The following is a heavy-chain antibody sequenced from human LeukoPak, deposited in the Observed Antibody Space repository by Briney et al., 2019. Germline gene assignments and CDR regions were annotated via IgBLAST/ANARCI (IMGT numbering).Heavy chain of an antibody. CDR2: IYSGGST. V-gene: IGHV3-66*01. D-gene: IGHD3-22*01. J-gene: IGHJ3*02. CDR1: GFTVSSNY. CDR3: ARDPQGTMIGPGAFDI. Sequence: PGGSLRLSCAASGFTVSSNYMSWVRQAPGKGLEWVSVIYSGGSTYYADSVKGRFTISGDNSKNTLYLQMNGLRAEDTAVYYCARDPQGTMIGPGAFDIWGQGTMVTVSS.